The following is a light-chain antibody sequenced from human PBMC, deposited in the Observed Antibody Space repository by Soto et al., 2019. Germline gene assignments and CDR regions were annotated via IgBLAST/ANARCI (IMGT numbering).Light chain of an antibody. CDR1: QSVTSNY. CDR2: GAS. J-gene: IGKJ5*01. CDR3: QQYDNWPPIT. V-gene: IGKV3-20*01. Sequence: EIVLTQFPGTLSLSPGERATLSCRASQSVTSNYLAWYQQRPGQPPNLLVFGASHRAPGIPDRFSGSVSGTDFTLTISSLQSEDFAVYYCQQYDNWPPITFGQGTRLEIK.